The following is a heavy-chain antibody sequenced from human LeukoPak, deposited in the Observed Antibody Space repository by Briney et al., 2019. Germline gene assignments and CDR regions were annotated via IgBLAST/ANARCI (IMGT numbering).Heavy chain of an antibody. D-gene: IGHD1-26*01. CDR3: ASIRGSDFDY. Sequence: GGSLRLSCVGYGFTFSSYSMNWVRQDPGKGLEWLSSISSSSSYIYYADSVKSRFTISRNNAKNSLYLQMNSLRAEDSAVYNCASIRGSDFDYWGQGTLVTVSS. CDR2: ISSSSSYI. CDR1: GFTFSSYS. J-gene: IGHJ4*02. V-gene: IGHV3-21*01.